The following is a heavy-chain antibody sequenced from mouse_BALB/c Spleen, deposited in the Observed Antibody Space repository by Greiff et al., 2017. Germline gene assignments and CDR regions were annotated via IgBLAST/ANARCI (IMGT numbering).Heavy chain of an antibody. Sequence: VQLQQSGAELAKPGASVKMSCKASGYTFTSYWMHWVKQRPGQGLEWIGYINPSTGYTEYNQKFKDKATLTADKSSSTAYMQLSSLTSEDSAVYYCERVRTSWFAYWGQGTLVTVSA. CDR3: ERVRTSWFAY. J-gene: IGHJ3*01. CDR1: GYTFTSYW. V-gene: IGHV1-7*01. CDR2: INPSTGYT.